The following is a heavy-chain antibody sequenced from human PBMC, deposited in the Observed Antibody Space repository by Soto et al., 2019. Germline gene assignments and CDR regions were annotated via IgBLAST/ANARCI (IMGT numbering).Heavy chain of an antibody. CDR2: IKSKTDGGTT. J-gene: IGHJ4*02. CDR1: GFTFSNAW. CDR3: TTGTHYDFWSGLPIYYFDY. V-gene: IGHV3-15*01. D-gene: IGHD3-3*01. Sequence: PGGSLRLSCAASGFTFSNAWMSWARQAPGKGLEWVGRIKSKTDGGTTDYAAPVKGRFTISRDDSKNTLYLQMNSLKTEDTAVYYCTTGTHYDFWSGLPIYYFDYWGQGTLVTVSS.